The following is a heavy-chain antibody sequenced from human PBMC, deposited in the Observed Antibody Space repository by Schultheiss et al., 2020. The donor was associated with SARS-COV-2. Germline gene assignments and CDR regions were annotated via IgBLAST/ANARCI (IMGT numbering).Heavy chain of an antibody. CDR3: SRDSTVAGTHDAFDI. Sequence: SETLSLTCTVSGGSISSGGYYWSWIRQHPGKGLEWIGYIYYSGSTYYNPSLKSRVTISVDTSKNQFYLKLSSVTAADTAVYYCSRDSTVAGTHDAFDIWGQGTMVTVSS. D-gene: IGHD6-19*01. J-gene: IGHJ3*02. CDR2: IYYSGST. V-gene: IGHV4-31*03. CDR1: GGSISSGGYY.